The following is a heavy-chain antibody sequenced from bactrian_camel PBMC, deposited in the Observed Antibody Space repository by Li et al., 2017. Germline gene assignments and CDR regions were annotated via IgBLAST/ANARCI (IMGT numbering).Heavy chain of an antibody. CDR1: RFTFNVYA. J-gene: IGHJ4*01. CDR2: INSGGGST. V-gene: IGHV3S31*01. Sequence: DVQLVESGRGSVQDGGSLRLSCAASRFTFNVYAMSWVRQAPGKGLEWISSINSGGGSTYYSDSVKGRFTISRDDAKNMLYLQLNGLKTEDTAMYYCAKDIDYLGQGTQVTVS. CDR3: AKDIDY.